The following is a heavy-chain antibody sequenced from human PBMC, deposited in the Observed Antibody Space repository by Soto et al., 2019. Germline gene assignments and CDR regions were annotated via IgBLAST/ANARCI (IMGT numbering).Heavy chain of an antibody. CDR2: IYPGDSDT. J-gene: IGHJ3*02. CDR3: ASQKHRYNWNYADAFDI. V-gene: IGHV5-51*01. CDR1: GYSFTSYW. Sequence: GESLKISCKGSGYSFTSYWIGWVRQMPGKGLEWMGIIYPGDSDTRYSPSFQGQVTISADKSISTAYLQWSSLKASDTAMHYCASQKHRYNWNYADAFDIWGQGTMVT. D-gene: IGHD1-7*01.